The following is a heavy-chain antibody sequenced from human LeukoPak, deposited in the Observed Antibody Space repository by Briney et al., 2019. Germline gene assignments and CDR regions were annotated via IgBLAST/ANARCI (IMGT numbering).Heavy chain of an antibody. V-gene: IGHV3-74*01. D-gene: IGHD5-18*01. CDR1: GFTFSSYW. J-gene: IGHJ4*02. Sequence: GSLRLSCAASGFTFSSYWMHWVRQAPGKGLVWVSRINSDGSSTSYADSVKGRFTISRDNAKNTLYLQMNSLRAEDTAVYYCARGGTTAMVGYWGQGTLVTVSS. CDR3: ARGGTTAMVGY. CDR2: INSDGSST.